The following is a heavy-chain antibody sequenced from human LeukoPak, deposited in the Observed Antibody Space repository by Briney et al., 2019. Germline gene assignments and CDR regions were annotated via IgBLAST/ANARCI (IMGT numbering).Heavy chain of an antibody. CDR1: GFIFSNFA. D-gene: IGHD6-13*01. CDR3: AREEQELVRDYYYYMDV. CDR2: ISYDGSHT. V-gene: IGHV3-30*01. Sequence: GGSLRLSCAASGFIFSNFAMHWVRQAPGKGLEWEALISYDGSHTYYADSMKGRFTISRDNSRNVLYLQMTSLRGDDSAVYYCAREEQELVRDYYYYMDVWGKGTTVTVSS. J-gene: IGHJ6*03.